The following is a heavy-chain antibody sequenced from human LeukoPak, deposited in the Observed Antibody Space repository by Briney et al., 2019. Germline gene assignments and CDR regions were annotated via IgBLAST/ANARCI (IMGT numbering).Heavy chain of an antibody. J-gene: IGHJ4*02. Sequence: GGSLRLSCAASGFTFSTYAMSWVRQAPGKGLEWVSAISGSTGRTYYADSVKGRFTISRDNAKNTLYLQMNSLRAEDTAVYYCARVPSGWSPIDYWGQGTLVTVSS. D-gene: IGHD6-19*01. CDR1: GFTFSTYA. CDR2: ISGSTGRT. CDR3: ARVPSGWSPIDY. V-gene: IGHV3-23*01.